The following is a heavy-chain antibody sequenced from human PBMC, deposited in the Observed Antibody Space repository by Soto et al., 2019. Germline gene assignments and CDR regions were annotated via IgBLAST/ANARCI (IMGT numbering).Heavy chain of an antibody. J-gene: IGHJ5*02. CDR2: ISAYNGNT. V-gene: IGHV1-18*01. D-gene: IGHD3-10*01. Sequence: ASVKVSCKASGYTFTSYGISWVRQAPGQGLEWMGWISAYNGNTNYAQKLQGRVTMTTDTSTSTAYMELRSLRSDDTAVYYCARDRRIQPMVWFDPWGQGTLVTVSP. CDR1: GYTFTSYG. CDR3: ARDRRIQPMVWFDP.